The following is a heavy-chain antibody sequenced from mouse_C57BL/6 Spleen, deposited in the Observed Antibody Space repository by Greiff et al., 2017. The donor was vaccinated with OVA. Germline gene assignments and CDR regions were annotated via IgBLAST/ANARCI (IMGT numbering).Heavy chain of an antibody. J-gene: IGHJ1*03. CDR1: GFTFSDFY. D-gene: IGHD2-4*01. CDR2: SRNKANDYTT. Sequence: EVKLMESGGGLVQSGRSLRLSCATSGFTFSDFYMEWVRQAPGKGLEWIAASRNKANDYTTEYSASVKGRFIVSRDTSQSILYLQMNALRAEDTAIYYCARGDYDWYFDGWGTGTTVTVSS. V-gene: IGHV7-1*01. CDR3: ARGDYDWYFDG.